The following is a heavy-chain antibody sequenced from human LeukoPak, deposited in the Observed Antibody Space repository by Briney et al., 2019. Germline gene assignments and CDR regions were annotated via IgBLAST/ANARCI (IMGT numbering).Heavy chain of an antibody. CDR2: INHSGST. Sequence: SETLSLTCAVYGGSSSGYYWSWIRQPPGKGLEWIGEINHSGSTNYNPSLKSRVTISVDTSKNQFSLKLSSVTAADTAVYYCARQVTTLIDYWGQGTLVTVSS. D-gene: IGHD4-17*01. J-gene: IGHJ4*02. CDR1: GGSSSGYY. V-gene: IGHV4-34*01. CDR3: ARQVTTLIDY.